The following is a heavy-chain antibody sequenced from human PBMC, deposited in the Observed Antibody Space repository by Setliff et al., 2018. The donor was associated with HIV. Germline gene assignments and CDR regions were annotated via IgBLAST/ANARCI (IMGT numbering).Heavy chain of an antibody. CDR3: AREFSGTRYRYFDS. CDR2: ISFDGSDK. D-gene: IGHD5-12*01. V-gene: IGHV3-30*03. J-gene: IGHJ4*02. Sequence: LRLSCAASGFTFSDYYMSWVRQAPGKGLEWVAVISFDGSDKYYADSVKGRFTLSRDNSKNTLYLQMNSLRAEDTAVYYCAREFSGTRYRYFDSWGQGTLVTVSS. CDR1: GFTFSDYY.